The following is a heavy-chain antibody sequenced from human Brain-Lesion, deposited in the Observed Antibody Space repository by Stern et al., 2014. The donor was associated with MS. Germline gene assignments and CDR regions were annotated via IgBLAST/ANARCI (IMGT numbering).Heavy chain of an antibody. CDR2: IFNSGST. D-gene: IGHD2-2*01. CDR1: GGSISSGGYY. CDR3: ARGRVVPGFQYYATDV. V-gene: IGHV4-61*02. Sequence: DQLVESGPGLVKPSQTLSLSCTVSGGSISSGGYYWSWIRQPAGKGLEWIGRIFNSGSTSYNPSLKSRVPISIDTSKTQFSLRLNSMTAADTAVYYCARGRVVPGFQYYATDVWGQGTTVIVSS. J-gene: IGHJ6*02.